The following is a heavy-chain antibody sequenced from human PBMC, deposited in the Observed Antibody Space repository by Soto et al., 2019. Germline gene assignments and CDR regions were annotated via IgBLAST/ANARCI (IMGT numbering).Heavy chain of an antibody. Sequence: QVQLVQSGAEVKKPGSSVKVSCKASGGTFSSYAISWVRQAPGQGLEWMGGIIPIFGTANYAQKIQGRVTITADETTSTAYMELSSLRSEDTAVYYCAGRVRAYYYDSIYYYGMDVWGQGTTVTVSS. J-gene: IGHJ6*02. CDR3: AGRVRAYYYDSIYYYGMDV. D-gene: IGHD3-22*01. CDR1: GGTFSSYA. CDR2: IIPIFGTA. V-gene: IGHV1-69*01.